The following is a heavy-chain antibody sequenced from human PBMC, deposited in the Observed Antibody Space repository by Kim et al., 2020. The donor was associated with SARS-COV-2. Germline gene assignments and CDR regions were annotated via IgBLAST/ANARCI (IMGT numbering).Heavy chain of an antibody. Sequence: GGSLRLSCAASGFTFSSYWMSWVRQAPGKGLEWVANIKQDGSEKYYVDSVKGRFTISRDNAKNSLYLQMNSLRAEDTAVYYCARGSYYDYIWGSYRPAGDAFDIWGQGTMVTVSS. D-gene: IGHD3-16*02. CDR2: IKQDGSEK. V-gene: IGHV3-7*01. CDR1: GFTFSSYW. CDR3: ARGSYYDYIWGSYRPAGDAFDI. J-gene: IGHJ3*02.